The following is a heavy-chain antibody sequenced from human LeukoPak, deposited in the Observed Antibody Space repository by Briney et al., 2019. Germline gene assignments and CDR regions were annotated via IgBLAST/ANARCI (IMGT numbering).Heavy chain of an antibody. CDR2: IYYTGST. D-gene: IGHD6-13*01. Sequence: PSETLSLTCSVSGGSISSLYWSWIRQPPGKGLEWIGYIYYTGSTDYNPSLNSRITISLDTSKNQFSLKLTSVTAADTAVYYCARGGNSWDTGYYFDYWGQGTLVTVSS. J-gene: IGHJ4*02. CDR1: GGSISSLY. V-gene: IGHV4-59*01. CDR3: ARGGNSWDTGYYFDY.